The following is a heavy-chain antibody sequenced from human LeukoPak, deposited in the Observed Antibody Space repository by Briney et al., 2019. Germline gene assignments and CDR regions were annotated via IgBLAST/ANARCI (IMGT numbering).Heavy chain of an antibody. D-gene: IGHD2-2*01. CDR1: GYTFTGYY. Sequence: GASVKVSCKASGYTFTGYYMHWVRQAPGQGLEWMGWINPNSGGTNYAQKFQGRVTMTRDTSISTAYMELSRLRSDDTAVYYYARDQTCSSTSCYAGYYYYGMDVWGQGTTVTVSS. J-gene: IGHJ6*02. CDR2: INPNSGGT. CDR3: ARDQTCSSTSCYAGYYYYGMDV. V-gene: IGHV1-2*02.